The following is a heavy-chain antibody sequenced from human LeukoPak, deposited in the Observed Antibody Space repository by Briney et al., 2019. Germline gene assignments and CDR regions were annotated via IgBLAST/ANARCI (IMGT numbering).Heavy chain of an antibody. D-gene: IGHD2-2*01. CDR3: ARGVVVVPAARSWFDP. V-gene: IGHV4-31*03. CDR1: GGSISSGGYY. J-gene: IGHJ5*02. Sequence: SQTLSLTCTVSGGSISSGGYYWSWIRQHPGKGLEWIGYIYCSGSAYYNPSLKSRVTISVDTSKNQFSLKLSSVTAADTAVYYCARGVVVVPAARSWFDPWGQGTLVTVSS. CDR2: IYCSGSA.